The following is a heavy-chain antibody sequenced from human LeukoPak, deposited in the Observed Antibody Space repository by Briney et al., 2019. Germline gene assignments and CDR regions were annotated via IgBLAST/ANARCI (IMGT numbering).Heavy chain of an antibody. CDR3: AKGPRITLVRGGQWYYYMDV. D-gene: IGHD3-10*01. J-gene: IGHJ6*03. Sequence: ASVKVSCKASGYTFTSYGISWVRQAPGQGLEWMGWISAKKGNTDYAQKLQGRVTMTTDTSTSTVYMELSSLRSEDTAVYYCAKGPRITLVRGGQWYYYMDVWGKGTTVTISS. CDR2: ISAKKGNT. CDR1: GYTFTSYG. V-gene: IGHV1-18*01.